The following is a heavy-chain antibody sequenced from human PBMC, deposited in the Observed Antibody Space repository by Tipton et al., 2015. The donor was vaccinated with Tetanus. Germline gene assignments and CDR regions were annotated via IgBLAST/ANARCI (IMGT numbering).Heavy chain of an antibody. CDR3: AREEVAIKYYLEH. CDR2: INPNNGAT. D-gene: IGHD3-10*01. V-gene: IGHV1-2*04. J-gene: IGHJ4*02. CDR1: GYSLTDYY. Sequence: QLVQSGAEVKKPGASVKVPCKASGYSLTDYYIHWVRQAPGQGLEWMGWINPNNGATNYAQKFQAWVTMTRDTSINTAFMELGSLRSDDTAVYYCAREEVAIKYYLEHWGQGTLVTVSS.